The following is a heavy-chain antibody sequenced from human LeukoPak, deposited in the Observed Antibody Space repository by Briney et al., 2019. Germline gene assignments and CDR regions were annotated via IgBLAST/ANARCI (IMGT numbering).Heavy chain of an antibody. CDR2: ISSNGGST. D-gene: IGHD3-22*01. CDR1: GFTFSSYV. Sequence: AGGSLRLSYAASGFTFSSYVMYWVRQAPGKGLEYVSSISSNGGSTYYANSVKGRFTISRDNSKNTLYLQMGSLRAEDMAVYYCARGGQSKYDSSGYLNYFDYWGQGTLVTVSS. V-gene: IGHV3-64*01. J-gene: IGHJ4*02. CDR3: ARGGQSKYDSSGYLNYFDY.